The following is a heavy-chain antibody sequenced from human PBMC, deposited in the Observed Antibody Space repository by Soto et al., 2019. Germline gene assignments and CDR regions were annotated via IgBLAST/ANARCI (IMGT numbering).Heavy chain of an antibody. Sequence: EVQLLQSGGGLVQPGGSLRLSCAASGFTFTSYAMSWVRQAPGKGLEWVSTISGTGGSTYYPDSVKGRFTISRDNSKNTVDLQINSLRAEDAAVYYRAKEMTSGYDLFDYWGQGTLVTVSS. CDR2: ISGTGGST. CDR3: AKEMTSGYDLFDY. J-gene: IGHJ4*02. CDR1: GFTFTSYA. D-gene: IGHD3-22*01. V-gene: IGHV3-23*01.